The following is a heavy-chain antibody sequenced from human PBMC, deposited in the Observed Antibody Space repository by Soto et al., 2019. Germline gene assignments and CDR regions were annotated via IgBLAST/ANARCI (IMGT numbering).Heavy chain of an antibody. CDR3: AKEGIQLWSAFDY. CDR2: ISDDGSNK. CDR1: GFTFSTYG. V-gene: IGHV3-30*18. J-gene: IGHJ4*02. D-gene: IGHD5-18*01. Sequence: QVQLVESGGGVVQPGRSLRLSCAASGFTFSTYGIHWVRQAPGKGLEWVAVISDDGSNKYYADSVKGRFTISRDKSKNTLYLQMNSLRAEDTAVYYCAKEGIQLWSAFDYWGQGTLVTVSS.